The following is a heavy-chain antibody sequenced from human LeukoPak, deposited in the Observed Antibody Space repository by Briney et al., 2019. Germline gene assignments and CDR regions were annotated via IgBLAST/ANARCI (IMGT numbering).Heavy chain of an antibody. Sequence: PGGSLSLSFTASGFIFSDYALSWVRQAPGKGLKWVSGISGDGAFTYYGDSVKGRFTISRDNSKNTLYLQMNSLRGEDRAVYYCAKGVAPRAFDYWGQGTLVTVSS. CDR2: ISGDGAFT. V-gene: IGHV3-23*01. CDR3: AKGVAPRAFDY. J-gene: IGHJ4*02. CDR1: GFIFSDYA.